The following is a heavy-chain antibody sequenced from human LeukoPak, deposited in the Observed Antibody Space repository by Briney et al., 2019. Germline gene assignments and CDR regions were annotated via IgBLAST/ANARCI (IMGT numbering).Heavy chain of an antibody. Sequence: GGSLRLSCAASGFTFSSYWMSWVRQAPGKGLEWVANIKQDGSEKYYVDSVKGRFTISRDNSKNTLYLQMNSLRAEDTAVYYCARDPMVRGKSYFDYWGQGTLVTVSS. V-gene: IGHV3-7*01. CDR2: IKQDGSEK. CDR3: ARDPMVRGKSYFDY. D-gene: IGHD3-10*01. CDR1: GFTFSSYW. J-gene: IGHJ4*02.